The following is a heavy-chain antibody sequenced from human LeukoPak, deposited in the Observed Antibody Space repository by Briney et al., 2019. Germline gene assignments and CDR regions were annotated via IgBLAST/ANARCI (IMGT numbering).Heavy chain of an antibody. CDR3: ARYSSGWAHWFDP. CDR1: GGTFSSYA. V-gene: IGHV1-69*05. Sequence: SVKVSCKASGGTFSSYAISWVRQAPGQGLEWMGGIIPILGTANYAQKFQGRVTITTDESTSTAYMELSSLRSEDTAVYYCARYSSGWAHWFDPWGQGTLVTVSS. CDR2: IIPILGTA. D-gene: IGHD6-19*01. J-gene: IGHJ5*02.